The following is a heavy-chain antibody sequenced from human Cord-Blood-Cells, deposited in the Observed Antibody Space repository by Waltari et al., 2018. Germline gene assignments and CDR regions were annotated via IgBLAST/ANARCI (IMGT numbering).Heavy chain of an antibody. Sequence: EVQLVESGGGLVQPGRSLRLSCAASGFTFDDYAMHWVRQAPGKGLEWVSGISWNSGSIGYADSVKGRFTISRDNAKNSLYLQMNSLRAEDMALYYCAKGGDILTGYYNYFDYWGQGTLVTVSS. CDR2: ISWNSGSI. V-gene: IGHV3-9*03. J-gene: IGHJ4*02. CDR3: AKGGDILTGYYNYFDY. CDR1: GFTFDDYA. D-gene: IGHD3-9*01.